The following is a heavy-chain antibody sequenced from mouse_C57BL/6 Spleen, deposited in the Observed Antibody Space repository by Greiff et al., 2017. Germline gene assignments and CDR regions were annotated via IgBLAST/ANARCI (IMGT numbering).Heavy chain of an antibody. Sequence: VMLVESGAELVRPGTSVKMSCKASGYTFTNYWIGWAKQRPGHGLEWIGDIYPGGGYTNYNEKFKGKATLTADKSSSTAYMQFSSLTSEDSAIYYCARWLRDGYYVDYWGQGTTLTVSS. J-gene: IGHJ2*01. CDR3: ARWLRDGYYVDY. CDR2: IYPGGGYT. D-gene: IGHD2-3*01. CDR1: GYTFTNYW. V-gene: IGHV1-63*01.